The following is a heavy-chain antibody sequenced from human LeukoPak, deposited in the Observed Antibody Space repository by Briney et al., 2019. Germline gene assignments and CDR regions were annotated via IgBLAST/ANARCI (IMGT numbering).Heavy chain of an antibody. CDR1: GGSISSSSYY. V-gene: IGHV4-61*02. Sequence: PSETLSLTCTVSGGSISSSSYYWSWIRQPAGKRLEWIGRIYTSGSTNYNPSLKSRVTISVDTSKNQFSLKLSSVTAADTAVYYCARVIVVGATRDWFDPWGQGTLATVSS. J-gene: IGHJ5*02. CDR2: IYTSGST. CDR3: ARVIVVGATRDWFDP. D-gene: IGHD1-26*01.